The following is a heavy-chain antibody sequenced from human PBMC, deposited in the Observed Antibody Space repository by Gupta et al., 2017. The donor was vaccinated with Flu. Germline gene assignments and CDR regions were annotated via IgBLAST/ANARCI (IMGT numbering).Heavy chain of an antibody. V-gene: IGHV3-30*03. CDR1: GFTFETHD. J-gene: IGHJ6*02. Sequence: QVQLVESGGGAVQPGGYLRLSCVASGFTFETHDMFWVRQAPGKGLEWVALVSYDGTNEHYVDSVKGRFTVSRDNSKNTLYLQMDRLRIEDTAIYFCAREARIGTYQPSYYYGMDVWGQGTTVTVS. CDR3: AREARIGTYQPSYYYGMDV. D-gene: IGHD1-26*01. CDR2: VSYDGTNE.